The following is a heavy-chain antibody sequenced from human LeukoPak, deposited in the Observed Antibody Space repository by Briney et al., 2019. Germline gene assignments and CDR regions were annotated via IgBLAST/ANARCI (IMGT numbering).Heavy chain of an antibody. Sequence: ASVKVSCKASGYTFTSYGISWVRQAPGQGLEWMGGIIPIFGTANYAQKFQGRVTITADESTSTAYMELSSLRSEDTAVYYCARTLWFGEDQTPYYYYYMDVWGKGTTVTISS. J-gene: IGHJ6*03. V-gene: IGHV1-69*13. CDR1: GYTFTSYG. CDR3: ARTLWFGEDQTPYYYYYMDV. CDR2: IIPIFGTA. D-gene: IGHD3-10*01.